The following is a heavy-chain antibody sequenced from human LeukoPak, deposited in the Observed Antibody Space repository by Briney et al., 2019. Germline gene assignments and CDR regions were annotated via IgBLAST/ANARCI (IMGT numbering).Heavy chain of an antibody. Sequence: GESLKISCKGSGYSLTSYWTGWVRQMPGKGLEWMGIIYPGDSDTRYSPSFQGQVTISADKSITTAYLQWSSLKASDTAMYYCARLRSSTSPFDYWGQGTLVTVPS. CDR1: GYSLTSYW. CDR2: IYPGDSDT. D-gene: IGHD2-2*01. CDR3: ARLRSSTSPFDY. V-gene: IGHV5-51*01. J-gene: IGHJ4*01.